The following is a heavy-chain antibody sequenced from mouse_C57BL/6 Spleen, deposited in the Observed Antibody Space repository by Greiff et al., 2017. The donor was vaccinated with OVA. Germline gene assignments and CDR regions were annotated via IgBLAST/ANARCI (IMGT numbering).Heavy chain of an antibody. CDR3: AAYYGSSHCAY. D-gene: IGHD1-1*01. V-gene: IGHV1-18*01. Sequence: EVQLQQSGPELVKPGASVKIPCKASGYTFTDYNMDWVKQSHGKSLEWIGDINPNNGGTIYNQKFKGKATLTVDKSSSTAYMELRSLTSEDTAVYYCAAYYGSSHCAYWGQGTLVTVSA. J-gene: IGHJ3*01. CDR2: INPNNGGT. CDR1: GYTFTDYN.